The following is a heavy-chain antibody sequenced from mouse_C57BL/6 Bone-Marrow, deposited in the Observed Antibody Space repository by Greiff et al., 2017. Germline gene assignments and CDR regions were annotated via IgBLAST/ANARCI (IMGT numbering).Heavy chain of an antibody. CDR1: GFTFSSYG. D-gene: IGHD2-4*01. J-gene: IGHJ2*01. CDR3: ARRSMITTAYFDY. CDR2: ISSGGSYT. V-gene: IGHV5-6*01. Sequence: VQLKESGGDLVKPGGSLKLSCAASGFTFSSYGMSWVRQTPDKRLEWVATISSGGSYTYYPDSVKGRFTISRDNAKNTLYLQMSSLKSEDTAMYYCARRSMITTAYFDYWGQGTTLTVSS.